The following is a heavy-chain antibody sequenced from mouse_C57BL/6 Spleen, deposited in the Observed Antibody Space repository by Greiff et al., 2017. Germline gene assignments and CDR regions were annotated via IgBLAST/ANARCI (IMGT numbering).Heavy chain of an antibody. V-gene: IGHV10-1*01. CDR2: IRSKSTNYAT. J-gene: IGHJ1*03. CDR1: GFSFNTYA. D-gene: IGHD1-1*01. CDR3: LYGSRHFDV. Sequence: EVQVVESGGGLVQPKGSLKLSCAASGFSFNTYAMNWVRQAPGQGLEWVARIRSKSTNYATYYADSVKDRFTISRDDSESMLYLPMNNLKTEDTAMYYCLYGSRHFDVWGTGTTVTVSS.